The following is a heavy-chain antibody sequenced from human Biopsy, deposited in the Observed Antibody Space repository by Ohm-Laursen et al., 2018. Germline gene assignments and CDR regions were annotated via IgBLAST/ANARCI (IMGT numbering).Heavy chain of an antibody. J-gene: IGHJ4*02. CDR1: GFTVINND. V-gene: IGHV3-53*01. CDR3: ARSVGIMAAPIDY. CDR2: ISSSGVQ. D-gene: IGHD3-16*01. Sequence: GSLRLSCSASGFTVINNDISWVRQAPGKGLEWASFISSSGVQYHADSVKGRFTISRDNSKNTLYLQMNSLRVEDTAVYYCARSVGIMAAPIDYWGQGTLVTVSS.